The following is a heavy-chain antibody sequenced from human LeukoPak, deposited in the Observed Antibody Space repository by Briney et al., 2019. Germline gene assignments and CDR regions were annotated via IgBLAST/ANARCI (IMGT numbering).Heavy chain of an antibody. D-gene: IGHD2-15*01. Sequence: GASVKVSCKASGYTFTGYYMHWVRQAPGQGLEWMGWINPNSGGTNYAQKFQGRVTMTRDTSISTAYMELSRLRSDDTAVYYCARASCSGGSCYSAGVIDYWGQGTLVTVSS. V-gene: IGHV1-2*02. CDR3: ARASCSGGSCYSAGVIDY. J-gene: IGHJ4*02. CDR2: INPNSGGT. CDR1: GYTFTGYY.